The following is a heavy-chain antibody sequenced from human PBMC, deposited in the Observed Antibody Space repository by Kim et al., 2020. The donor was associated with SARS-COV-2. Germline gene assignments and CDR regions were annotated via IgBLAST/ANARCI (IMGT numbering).Heavy chain of an antibody. CDR2: TYYRSKWYN. Sequence: SQTLSLTCAISGDSVSSNSAAWNWIRQSPSRGLEWLGRTYYRSKWYNDYAVSVKSRITINPDTSKNQFSLQLNSVTPEDTAVYYCARVIGTGRDISFDDAFDIWGQGTMVTVSS. CDR1: GDSVSSNSAA. J-gene: IGHJ3*02. CDR3: ARVIGTGRDISFDDAFDI. D-gene: IGHD1-1*01. V-gene: IGHV6-1*01.